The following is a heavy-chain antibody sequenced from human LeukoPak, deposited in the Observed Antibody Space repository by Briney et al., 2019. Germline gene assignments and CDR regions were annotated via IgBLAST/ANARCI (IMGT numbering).Heavy chain of an antibody. CDR3: ARRLAAASDYYYYYGMDV. Sequence: EESLNISCKGSGYSFTSYWISWVRQMPGKGLEWMGRIDPSDSYTNYSPSFQGHVTISADKSISTAYLQWSSLKASDTAMYYCARRLAAASDYYYYYGMDVWGQGTTVTVSS. J-gene: IGHJ6*02. D-gene: IGHD6-13*01. CDR1: GYSFTSYW. V-gene: IGHV5-10-1*01. CDR2: IDPSDSYT.